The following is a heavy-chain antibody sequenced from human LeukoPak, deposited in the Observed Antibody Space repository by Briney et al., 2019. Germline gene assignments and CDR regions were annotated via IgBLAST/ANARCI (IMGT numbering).Heavy chain of an antibody. CDR1: GFIFSPYA. D-gene: IGHD2-15*01. V-gene: IGHV3-30-3*01. J-gene: IGHJ4*02. CDR3: ARDGELLLPYYFDY. CDR2: ISYDGSNK. Sequence: GGSLRLSCAASGFIFSPYAMSWVRQAPGKGLEWVAVISYDGSNKYYADSVKGRFTISRDNSKNTLYLQMNSLRAEDTAVYYCARDGELLLPYYFDYWGQGTLVTVSS.